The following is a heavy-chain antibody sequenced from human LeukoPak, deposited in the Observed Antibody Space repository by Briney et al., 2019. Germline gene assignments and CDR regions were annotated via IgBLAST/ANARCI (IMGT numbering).Heavy chain of an antibody. Sequence: GGSLRLSCEASGFTFSSYAMGWVRQAPGKGLEWVSVISGSGDSTYYADSVEGRCTISRDNSKDELYLQINSMRAEDTEVYYCARVGYSGYDYDYWGQGTLVTVSS. CDR1: GFTFSSYA. CDR2: ISGSGDST. J-gene: IGHJ4*02. V-gene: IGHV3-23*01. CDR3: ARVGYSGYDYDY. D-gene: IGHD5-12*01.